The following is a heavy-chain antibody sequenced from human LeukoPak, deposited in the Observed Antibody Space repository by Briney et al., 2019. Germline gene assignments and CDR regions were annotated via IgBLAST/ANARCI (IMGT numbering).Heavy chain of an antibody. V-gene: IGHV3-23*05. CDR2: IYDSGSRT. CDR1: GFIFSNYA. D-gene: IGHD3-9*01. CDR3: AREIFTGSYPDAFDI. J-gene: IGHJ3*02. Sequence: PGGSLRLSCAASGFIFSNYAMSWVRQAPGKGLEWVSTIYDSGSRTYYADSVKGQFTISRDNSRSTLFLEMNSLGAEDTAVYYCAREIFTGSYPDAFDIRGRGTLVTVSS.